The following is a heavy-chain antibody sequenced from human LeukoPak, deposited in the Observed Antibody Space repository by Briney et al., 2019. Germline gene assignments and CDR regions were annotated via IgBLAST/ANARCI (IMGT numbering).Heavy chain of an antibody. Sequence: SETLSLTCSVSGGSSNSYYWSWIRQSGGKGLEWIGRIYSSGSTVYNPSLNSRLTMSIDTSKNQFSLTLKSVTATDTAVYYCARVKASSTSWTFDQWGQGALVTVSS. CDR1: GGSSNSYY. CDR2: IYSSGST. D-gene: IGHD2-2*01. J-gene: IGHJ4*02. V-gene: IGHV4-4*07. CDR3: ARVKASSTSWTFDQ.